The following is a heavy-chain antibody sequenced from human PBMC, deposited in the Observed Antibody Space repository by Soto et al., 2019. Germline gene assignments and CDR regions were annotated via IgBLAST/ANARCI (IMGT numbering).Heavy chain of an antibody. CDR2: IFYSGSTTY. J-gene: IGHJ4*02. V-gene: IGHV4-59*01. Sequence: QVQLQGSGPGLVKPSDTLSLTCTVSVGSTSGNYWIWILQPPGEGMEWIGYIFYSGSTTYNNNPSLKSRVTISVDTSKNQFSLRLSSVTAADTAVYYCARVGSSGWSPDYWGQGTLVTVSS. CDR1: VGSTSGNY. CDR3: ARVGSSGWSPDY. D-gene: IGHD6-19*01.